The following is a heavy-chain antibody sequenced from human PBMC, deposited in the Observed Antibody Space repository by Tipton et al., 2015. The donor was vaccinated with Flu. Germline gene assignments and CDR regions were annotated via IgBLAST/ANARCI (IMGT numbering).Heavy chain of an antibody. CDR2: ISSSTTYM. D-gene: IGHD3-3*01. CDR3: ARDRFKDY. CDR1: GFAFSSYS. J-gene: IGHJ4*02. V-gene: IGHV3-21*01. Sequence: SLRLSCAASGFAFSSYSMSWARQAPGKGLEWVSSISSSTTYMSYADSVRGRFTISRDDAENSLYLQMNSLRAEDTAVYYCARDRFKDYWGQGTLVTVSS.